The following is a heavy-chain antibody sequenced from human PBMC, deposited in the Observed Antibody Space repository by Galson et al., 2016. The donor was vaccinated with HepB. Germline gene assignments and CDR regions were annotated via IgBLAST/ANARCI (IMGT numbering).Heavy chain of an antibody. Sequence: SLRLSCAASGFTFSNYAMSWVRQAPGKGLVWVSRINPDGTSTAYADFVKGRVTISRDNDKNTVHLQLKSLRVEDTALYYCARARYSDSSGYNWGHGTLVTVSS. D-gene: IGHD3-22*01. CDR1: GFTFSNYA. V-gene: IGHV3-74*03. CDR2: INPDGTST. CDR3: ARARYSDSSGYN. J-gene: IGHJ4*01.